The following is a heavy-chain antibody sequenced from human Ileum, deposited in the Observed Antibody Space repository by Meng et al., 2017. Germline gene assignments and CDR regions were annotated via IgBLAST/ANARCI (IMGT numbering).Heavy chain of an antibody. V-gene: IGHV3-7*01. Sequence: GESLKISCAASGFTFSSYWISWVRQAPGKGLEWVANINQDTTSRDYVASVKGRFTISRDNAKNSLYLQMNNLRIEDTAVYYCTHPLIVGAANALDIWGPGTMVTVSS. D-gene: IGHD1-26*01. CDR3: THPLIVGAANALDI. CDR1: GFTFSSYW. J-gene: IGHJ3*02. CDR2: INQDTTSR.